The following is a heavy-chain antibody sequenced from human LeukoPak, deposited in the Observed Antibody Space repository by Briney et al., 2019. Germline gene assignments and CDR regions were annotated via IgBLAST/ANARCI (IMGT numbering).Heavy chain of an antibody. CDR2: INHSGST. CDR3: ARTLSEYSSSSLGY. Sequence: PSETLSLTCAVYGGSFNGYYWSWIRQPPGKGLEWIGEINHSGSTNYNPSLKSRVTISVDTSKNQFSLKLSSVTAADTAVYYCARTLSEYSSSSLGYWGQGTLVTVSS. CDR1: GGSFNGYY. J-gene: IGHJ4*02. D-gene: IGHD6-6*01. V-gene: IGHV4-34*01.